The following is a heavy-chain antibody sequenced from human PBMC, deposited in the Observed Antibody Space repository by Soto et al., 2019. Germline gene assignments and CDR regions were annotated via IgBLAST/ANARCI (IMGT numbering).Heavy chain of an antibody. CDR2: IYPGDSDT. V-gene: IGHV5-51*01. Sequence: PGESLKISCKGSGYSFTSYWIGWVRQMSGKGLEWMGIIYPGDSDTRYSPSFQGQVTISADKSISTAYLQWSSLKASDTAMYYCARHKRNYYDSSGFYYGMDVWGQGTTVTVSS. J-gene: IGHJ6*02. D-gene: IGHD3-22*01. CDR1: GYSFTSYW. CDR3: ARHKRNYYDSSGFYYGMDV.